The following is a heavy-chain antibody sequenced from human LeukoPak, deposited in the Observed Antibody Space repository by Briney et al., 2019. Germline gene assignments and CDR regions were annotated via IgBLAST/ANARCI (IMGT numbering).Heavy chain of an antibody. CDR1: GYSFSRYG. V-gene: IGHV1-18*01. J-gene: IGHJ5*02. CDR2: ISTYDGNT. D-gene: IGHD3-22*01. Sequence: GASVKLSCKASGYSFSRYGISWVRQAPGQGLEWMGWISTYDGNTNYAQKFQGRVTMTTDTSTNTAYLALRSLRSDDTAVYYCARDLYYYDSSGSGWFVRWGQGTLVTVSS. CDR3: ARDLYYYDSSGSGWFVR.